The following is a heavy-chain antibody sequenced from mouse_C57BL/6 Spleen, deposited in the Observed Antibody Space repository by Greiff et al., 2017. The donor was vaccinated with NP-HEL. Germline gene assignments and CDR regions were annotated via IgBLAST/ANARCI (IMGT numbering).Heavy chain of an antibody. D-gene: IGHD1-1*01. V-gene: IGHV1-82*01. J-gene: IGHJ4*01. CDR3: ARSGGSSFYAMDY. Sequence: QVQLQQSGPELVKPGASVKISCKASGYAFSSSWMNWVKQRPGKGLEWIGRIYPGDGDTNYNGKFKGRATLTADKSSSTAYMQLSSLTSEDSAVYFCARSGGSSFYAMDYWGQGTSVTVSS. CDR1: GYAFSSSW. CDR2: IYPGDGDT.